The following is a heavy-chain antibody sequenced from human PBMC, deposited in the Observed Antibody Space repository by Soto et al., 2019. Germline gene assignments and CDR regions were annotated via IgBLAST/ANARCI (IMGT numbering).Heavy chain of an antibody. CDR3: AREQDFWGETDAD. CDR2: ISSSGNT. Sequence: QVQLQESGPGLVKPSQTLSLTCTVSGGSINSGPYYWSWIRQHPGKGLEWIGYISSSGNTFYNPSLKGRVSISVDTSKNQFSLNLSPVTAADTAVYYCAREQDFWGETDADWGQGTLVTVSS. J-gene: IGHJ4*02. V-gene: IGHV4-31*03. D-gene: IGHD3-3*01. CDR1: GGSINSGPYY.